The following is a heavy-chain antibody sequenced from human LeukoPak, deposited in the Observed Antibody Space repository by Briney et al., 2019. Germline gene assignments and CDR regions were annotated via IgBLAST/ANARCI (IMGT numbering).Heavy chain of an antibody. CDR2: VYLGNSNT. D-gene: IGHD1-1*01. V-gene: IGHV5-51*01. J-gene: IGHJ3*01. CDR1: AYSLTTYW. CDR3: ASDNWNDGHDAFDF. Sequence: GESLKISCKVSAYSLTTYWIGWVRQMPGKGLEWMGIVYLGNSNTRYGPAFQGQVTISADKSISTAYLQWSSLKASDTAIYYCASDNWNDGHDAFDFRGQGTVVTVSS.